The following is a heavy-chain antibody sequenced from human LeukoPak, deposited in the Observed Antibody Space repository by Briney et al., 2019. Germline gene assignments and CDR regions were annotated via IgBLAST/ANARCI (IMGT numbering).Heavy chain of an antibody. CDR3: ARVWGSYRYPFDY. D-gene: IGHD3-16*02. Sequence: ASVKVSCKASGYTFTSYDINWVRQATGQGLEWMGWMNPNSGNTGYAQKFQGRVTITRNTSISTAYMELSSLRSEDTAVYYCARVWGSYRYPFDYWGQGTLVTVSS. CDR1: GYTFTSYD. V-gene: IGHV1-8*03. J-gene: IGHJ4*02. CDR2: MNPNSGNT.